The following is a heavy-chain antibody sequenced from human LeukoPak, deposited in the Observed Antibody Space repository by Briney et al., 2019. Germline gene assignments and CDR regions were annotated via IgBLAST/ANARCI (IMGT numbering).Heavy chain of an antibody. Sequence: EPSETLSLTCAVYGGSFSGYYWSWIRQPPGKGLEGIGEINHSGSTNYNPSLKSRVTISVDTSKNQFSLKLSSVTAADTAVYYCARPSTYYYGSGSKSGWFDPWGQGTLVTVSS. V-gene: IGHV4-34*01. CDR1: GGSFSGYY. CDR2: INHSGST. D-gene: IGHD3-10*01. J-gene: IGHJ5*02. CDR3: ARPSTYYYGSGSKSGWFDP.